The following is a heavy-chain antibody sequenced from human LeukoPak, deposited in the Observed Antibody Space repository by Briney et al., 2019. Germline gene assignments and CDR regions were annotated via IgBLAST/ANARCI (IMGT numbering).Heavy chain of an antibody. Sequence: NFQGRVTMTRDTSTSTVYMELSSLRFEDTAVYYCARENPIKSWDYWGQGTLVIVSS. CDR3: ARENPIKSWDY. D-gene: IGHD1-14*01. V-gene: IGHV1-46*01. J-gene: IGHJ4*02.